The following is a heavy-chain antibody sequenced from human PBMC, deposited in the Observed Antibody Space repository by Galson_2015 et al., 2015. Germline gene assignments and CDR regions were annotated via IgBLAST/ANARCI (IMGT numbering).Heavy chain of an antibody. Sequence: SLRLSCAASGFTFSSYGMNWVRQAPGKGLEWVSYISSDSTTIYYADSVKGTLTISRDNAKNSLYLQMNSLRDEDTAVYYCARDPKLYDSSGYYYDAFDIWGQGTMVTVSS. CDR1: GFTFSSYG. CDR3: ARDPKLYDSSGYYYDAFDI. D-gene: IGHD3-22*01. CDR2: ISSDSTTI. J-gene: IGHJ3*02. V-gene: IGHV3-48*02.